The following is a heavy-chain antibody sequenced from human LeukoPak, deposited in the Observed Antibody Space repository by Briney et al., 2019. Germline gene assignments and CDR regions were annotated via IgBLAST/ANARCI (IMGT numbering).Heavy chain of an antibody. J-gene: IGHJ5*02. CDR1: GFTFSSYG. D-gene: IGHD3-22*01. V-gene: IGHV3-30*03. Sequence: PGGSLRLSCAASGFTFSSYGMHWVRQAPGKGLEWVAVISYDGSNKYYADPVKGRFTISRDNAKNTLHLQMNSLRDEDTAVYYCATATFYVTSGYFPSWGQGTLVTVSS. CDR2: ISYDGSNK. CDR3: ATATFYVTSGYFPS.